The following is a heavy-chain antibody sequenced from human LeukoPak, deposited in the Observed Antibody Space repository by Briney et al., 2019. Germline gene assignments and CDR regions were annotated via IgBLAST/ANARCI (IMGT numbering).Heavy chain of an antibody. V-gene: IGHV6-1*01. CDR1: GDILSSNSAA. Sequence: SQTLSLTCAISGDILSSNSAAWNWIRQSQSRGLEWLGRTYYKSRWFSDYAVSVKSRLTINADTSKNQFSLQLNSVTPEDTAVYYCASDSSGLFDNWGQGNLVTVSS. D-gene: IGHD3-22*01. CDR3: ASDSSGLFDN. CDR2: TYYKSRWFS. J-gene: IGHJ4*02.